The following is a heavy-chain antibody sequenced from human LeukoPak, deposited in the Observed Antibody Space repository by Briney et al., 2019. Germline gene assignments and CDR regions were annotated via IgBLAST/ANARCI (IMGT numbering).Heavy chain of an antibody. CDR1: GFTFSSSG. CDR3: ARAFRLNYFDP. CDR2: ISYDGSNK. D-gene: IGHD1-7*01. J-gene: IGHJ5*02. Sequence: GRSLRLSCAASGFTFSSSGMHWVRQAPGKGLEWVAVISYDGSNKYYADSVKGRFTISRDNSKNTLYLQLNSLRADDTAVYYCARAFRLNYFDPWGQGTLVTVSS. V-gene: IGHV3-30*03.